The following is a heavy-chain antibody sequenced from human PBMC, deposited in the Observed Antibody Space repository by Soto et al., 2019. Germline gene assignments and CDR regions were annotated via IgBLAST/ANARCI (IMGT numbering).Heavy chain of an antibody. V-gene: IGHV3-13*05. J-gene: IGHJ6*02. CDR2: ISAAGDP. Sequence: EVQLVASGGGLVQPGGSLRLSCEASGFTFRNYDMHWVRHGTGKGLEWVSGISAAGDPDYADSVEGRFTIARENAQNSFFLQMNSLRVGDTAVYYCARTDRDFYGLDVWGQGTTVIVSS. CDR3: ARTDRDFYGLDV. CDR1: GFTFRNYD.